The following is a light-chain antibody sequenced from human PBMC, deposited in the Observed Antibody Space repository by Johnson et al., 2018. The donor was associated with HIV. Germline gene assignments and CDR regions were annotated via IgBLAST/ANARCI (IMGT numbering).Light chain of an antibody. V-gene: IGLV1-51*01. CDR2: DNN. CDR3: GTWDSRLSANV. Sequence: QSVLTQPPSVSAAPGQKVTISCSGSTSNIGNNYVSWYQQLPGTAPKLLIYDNNKRPSGIPDRFSGSKSGTSATLGITGLQTGDEADYYCGTWDSRLSANVLGTGTKVPFL. J-gene: IGLJ1*01. CDR1: TSNIGNNY.